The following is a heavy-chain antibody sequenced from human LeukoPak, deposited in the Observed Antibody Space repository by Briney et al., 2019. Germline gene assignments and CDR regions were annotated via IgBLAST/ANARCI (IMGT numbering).Heavy chain of an antibody. J-gene: IGHJ3*02. CDR1: GASIRSGDYY. V-gene: IGHV4-30-4*01. Sequence: SETLSLTCTVSGASIRSGDYYWSWIRQPPGKGLEWIGYIYDSGSTYYNPSLKSRITISVDTSENRFSLKLSSVTATDTAVYYCARDCSGGSCYGAFDIWGRGTMVTVSS. D-gene: IGHD2-15*01. CDR3: ARDCSGGSCYGAFDI. CDR2: IYDSGST.